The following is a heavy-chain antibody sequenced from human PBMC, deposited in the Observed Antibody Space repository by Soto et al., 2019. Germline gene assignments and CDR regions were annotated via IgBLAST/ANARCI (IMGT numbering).Heavy chain of an antibody. J-gene: IGHJ5*02. CDR2: ISYDGSNK. CDR3: AKDHQWLAPPWFDP. D-gene: IGHD6-19*01. CDR1: GFTFSSYG. V-gene: IGHV3-30*18. Sequence: PGGSLRLSCAASGFTFSSYGMHWVRQAPGKGLEWVAVISYDGSNKYYADSVKGRFTISRDNSKNTLYLQMNSLRAEDTAVYYCAKDHQWLAPPWFDPWGQGTLVTVSS.